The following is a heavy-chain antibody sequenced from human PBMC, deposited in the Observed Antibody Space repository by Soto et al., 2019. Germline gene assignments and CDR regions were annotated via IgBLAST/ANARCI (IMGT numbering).Heavy chain of an antibody. V-gene: IGHV3-33*01. CDR2: IWYDGSNK. CDR1: GFTFSSYG. D-gene: IGHD6-13*01. CDR3: AREGEQLVHFDY. Sequence: QVQLVESGGGVVQPGRSLRLSCAASGFTFSSYGMHWVRQAPGKGLEWVAVIWYDGSNKYYADSVKGRFTISRDNSKNSLYLQMNSLGAEDTAVYYCAREGEQLVHFDYWGQGTLVTVSS. J-gene: IGHJ4*02.